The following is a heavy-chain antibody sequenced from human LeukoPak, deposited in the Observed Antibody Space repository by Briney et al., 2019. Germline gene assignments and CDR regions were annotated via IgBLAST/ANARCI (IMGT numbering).Heavy chain of an antibody. D-gene: IGHD3-22*01. J-gene: IGHJ4*02. V-gene: IGHV3-7*01. Sequence: GGSLRLSCAASGFTFSSYWMSWVRQAPGKGLEWVANIKQDGSEKYYVDSVKGRFTISRDNAKNSLYLQMNSLRAEDTAGYYCAREGYYYDSSGYLDYWGQGTLVTVSS. CDR2: IKQDGSEK. CDR1: GFTFSSYW. CDR3: AREGYYYDSSGYLDY.